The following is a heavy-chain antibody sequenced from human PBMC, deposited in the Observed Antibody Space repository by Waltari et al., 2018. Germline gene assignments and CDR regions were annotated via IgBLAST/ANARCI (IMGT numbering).Heavy chain of an antibody. CDR2: IYKSVST. CDR1: GGSISTSSDY. V-gene: IGHV4-39*01. D-gene: IGHD4-4*01. Sequence: QLQLQESGPGLVKPSETLSLTCTVSGGSISTSSDYWGWVRRPPGKGLEWLGSIYKSVSTYSTPSLLSRVTVSAYPSKNEFSLKLTSVTATDTAVYYCVRPVGNYVAYMDVWGKGTTVTVSS. CDR3: VRPVGNYVAYMDV. J-gene: IGHJ6*03.